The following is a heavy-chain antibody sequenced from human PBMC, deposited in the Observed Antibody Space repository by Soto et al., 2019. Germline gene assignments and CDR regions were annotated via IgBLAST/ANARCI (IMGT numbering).Heavy chain of an antibody. CDR3: ARDWGRYQLLR. CDR1: GGSISSNYW. CDR2: IHHSGST. J-gene: IGHJ4*02. Sequence: QVQLQESGPGLVKPSGTLSLTCTVSGGSISSNYWWSWVRQTPGEGLQWIGDIHHSGSTNYNPSLKSRVTISVDKSKNQFSLKLSSVTAADTAVYYCARDWGRYQLLRWGQGTLVTVSS. V-gene: IGHV4-4*02. D-gene: IGHD2-2*01.